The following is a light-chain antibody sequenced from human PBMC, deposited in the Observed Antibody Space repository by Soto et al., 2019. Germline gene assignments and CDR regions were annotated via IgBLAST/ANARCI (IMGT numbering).Light chain of an antibody. J-gene: IGLJ3*02. Sequence: SYELTQPPSVSVAPGQTARITCGGDNIGGKSVHWYQQRPGQAPVLVVYDDRDRPSGIPERFSGSNSGNTATLTISRVEAGDEADYYRQVWDGSGDQVFGGGTKLTVL. V-gene: IGLV3-21*02. CDR1: NIGGKS. CDR2: DDR. CDR3: QVWDGSGDQV.